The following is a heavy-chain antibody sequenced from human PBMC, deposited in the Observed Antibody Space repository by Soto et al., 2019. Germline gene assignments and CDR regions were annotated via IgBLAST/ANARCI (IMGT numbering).Heavy chain of an antibody. Sequence: SETLSLTCTVSGGSISSYYWSCIRQPPGKGLEWIGYIYYSRSTNYNPSLKSRVTISVDTSKNQFSLKLSSVTAADTAVYYCATSPYDFWSGYPTARFDYWGQGTLVTVS. J-gene: IGHJ4*02. D-gene: IGHD3-3*01. CDR1: GGSISSYY. CDR3: ATSPYDFWSGYPTARFDY. CDR2: IYYSRST. V-gene: IGHV4-59*01.